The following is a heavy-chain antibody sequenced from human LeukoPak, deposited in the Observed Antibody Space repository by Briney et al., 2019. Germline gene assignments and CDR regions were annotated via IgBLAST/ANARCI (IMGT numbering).Heavy chain of an antibody. V-gene: IGHV3-21*01. D-gene: IGHD3-10*01. Sequence: GGSLRLSCAASGFTFSSYWMNWVRQAPGKGLEWVSSISSSSSYIYYADSVKGRFTISRDNSKNTLYLQMNSLRAEDTAVYYCARAAAGSYFDYWGQGTLVTVSS. CDR1: GFTFSSYW. CDR2: ISSSSSYI. J-gene: IGHJ4*02. CDR3: ARAAAGSYFDY.